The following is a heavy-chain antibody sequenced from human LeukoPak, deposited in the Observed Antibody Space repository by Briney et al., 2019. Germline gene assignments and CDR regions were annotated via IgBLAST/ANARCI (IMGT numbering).Heavy chain of an antibody. J-gene: IGHJ4*02. V-gene: IGHV3-66*01. CDR1: GIIVSNNY. CDR2: IYSGGST. D-gene: IGHD5-18*01. Sequence: GGSLRLSCAASGIIVSNNYMSWVRQAPGKGLEWVSVIYSGGSTYYADSVKGRFTISRDNSKNTLYLQMNSLRAEDTAVYYCARDRRHSHSGFDYWGQGTLVTVSS. CDR3: ARDRRHSHSGFDY.